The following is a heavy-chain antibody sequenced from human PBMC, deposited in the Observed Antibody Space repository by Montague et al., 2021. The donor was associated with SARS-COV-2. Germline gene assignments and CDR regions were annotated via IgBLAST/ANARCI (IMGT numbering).Heavy chain of an antibody. Sequence: PALVKPTQTLTLTCTFSGFSLSTSGMCVSWIRQPPGKALEWPARIDWDVDKYYSTSLKTRLTISKDTSKNQVVLTMTNMDPVDTATYYCARTGIAVAGPSFDYWGQGTLVTVSS. V-gene: IGHV2-70*11. CDR2: IDWDVDK. CDR1: GFSLSTSGMC. CDR3: ARTGIAVAGPSFDY. J-gene: IGHJ4*02. D-gene: IGHD6-19*01.